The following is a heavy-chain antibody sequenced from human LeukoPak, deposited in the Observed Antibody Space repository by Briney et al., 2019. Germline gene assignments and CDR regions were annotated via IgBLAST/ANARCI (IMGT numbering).Heavy chain of an antibody. CDR2: ISGSGGST. CDR3: AKTYYYDSSGYFYAFDI. D-gene: IGHD3-22*01. CDR1: GFTFSSYA. V-gene: IGHV3-23*01. Sequence: PGGSLRLSCAASGFTFSSYAMSWVRQAPGKGLEWVSAISGSGGSTYYADSVKGRFTISRDNSENTLYLQMNSLRAEDTAVYYCAKTYYYDSSGYFYAFDIWGQGTMVTVSS. J-gene: IGHJ3*02.